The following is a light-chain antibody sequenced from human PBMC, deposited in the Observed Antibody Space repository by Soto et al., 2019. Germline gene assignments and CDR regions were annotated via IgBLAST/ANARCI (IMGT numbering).Light chain of an antibody. V-gene: IGKV3-20*01. CDR2: GAS. Sequence: EIVLTQSPGTLSLSPGERGTLSCRASRSVTSNYLGWYQQKPGQAPRLLIYGASSRATGIPDRFSGSGSGTDFTLTVSRLEPEDFALYYCQQYASSPFTFGQGTKLEI. CDR1: RSVTSNY. J-gene: IGKJ2*01. CDR3: QQYASSPFT.